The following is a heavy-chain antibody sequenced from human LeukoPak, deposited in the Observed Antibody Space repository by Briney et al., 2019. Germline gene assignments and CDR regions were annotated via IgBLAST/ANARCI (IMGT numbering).Heavy chain of an antibody. CDR3: AKATMVREPFDY. CDR2: ISSSGSAI. D-gene: IGHD3-10*01. CDR1: GFTFSDYY. J-gene: IGHJ4*02. Sequence: GGSLRLSCAASGFTFSDYYMNWIRQAPGKGLEWVSYISSSGSAIYYADSVEGRFTISRDNAKNSLFLQMNSLRAEDTAVYYCAKATMVREPFDYWGQGTLVTVSS. V-gene: IGHV3-11*01.